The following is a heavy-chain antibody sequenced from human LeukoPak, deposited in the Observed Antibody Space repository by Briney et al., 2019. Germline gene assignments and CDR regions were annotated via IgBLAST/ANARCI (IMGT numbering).Heavy chain of an antibody. CDR3: ARVAGYCSSTIRYSYLDF. CDR2: ISSSNNYI. CDR1: GFTFSSYS. J-gene: IGHJ4*02. D-gene: IGHD2-2*01. Sequence: PGGSLRLSCAASGFTFSSYSMIWVRQAPGKGLEWVSSISSSNNYIYYADSVKGRFTISRDNAKNSLYLQMNSLRAEDTAVYYCARVAGYCSSTIRYSYLDFWGQGTLVTVSS. V-gene: IGHV3-21*01.